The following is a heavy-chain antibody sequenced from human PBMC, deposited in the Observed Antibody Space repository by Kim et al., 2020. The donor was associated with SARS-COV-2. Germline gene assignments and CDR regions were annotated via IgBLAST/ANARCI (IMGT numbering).Heavy chain of an antibody. V-gene: IGHV4-34*01. CDR3: ARGRTGVNMMVVVITGAESYFDY. CDR1: GESFSGHY. D-gene: IGHD3-22*01. J-gene: IGHJ4*02. Sequence: PSETLSLSCAVYGESFSGHYWSWIRQPPGKGLEWIGEINHSGRTNYNPSLKSRVTISVDTSKNQFSLRLRSVTAADTARYYCARGRTGVNMMVVVITGAESYFDYWGPGTLVTVSS. CDR2: INHSGRT.